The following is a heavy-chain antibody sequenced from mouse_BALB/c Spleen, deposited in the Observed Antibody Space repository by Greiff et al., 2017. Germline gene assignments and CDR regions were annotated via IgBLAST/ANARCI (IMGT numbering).Heavy chain of an antibody. CDR1: GFTFSSFG. V-gene: IGHV5-17*02. D-gene: IGHD2-1*01. J-gene: IGHJ4*01. CDR3: ARSGGNYPHYAMDY. Sequence: EVQLVESGGGLVQPGGSRKLSCAASGFTFSSFGMHWVRQAPEKGLEWVAYISSGSSTIYYADTVKGRFTISRDNPKNTLFLQMTSLRSEDTAMYYCARSGGNYPHYAMDYWGQGTSVTVSS. CDR2: ISSGSSTI.